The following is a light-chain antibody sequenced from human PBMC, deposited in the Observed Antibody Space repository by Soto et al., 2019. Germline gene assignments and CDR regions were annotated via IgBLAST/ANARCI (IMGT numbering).Light chain of an antibody. Sequence: EIVMTQSPATLSVSPGERATLSCRASQSVSSNLAWYQQRPGQAPRLLIYGASTRATGIPARFSGSGSGTEFTLTISSLLSEDVAVYYCQQYSNWPWTLGQGTKVEIK. CDR2: GAS. J-gene: IGKJ1*01. CDR3: QQYSNWPWT. CDR1: QSVSSN. V-gene: IGKV3-15*01.